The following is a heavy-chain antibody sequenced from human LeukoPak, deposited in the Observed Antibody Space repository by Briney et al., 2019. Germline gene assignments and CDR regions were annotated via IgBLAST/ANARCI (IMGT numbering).Heavy chain of an antibody. CDR3: AREVIAAHNWFDP. Sequence: SQTLSLTCTVSGGSISSGSYSWSWIRQPAGKGLEWIGRFYTSGSTNYNPSLKSRVTISVDTSKNQFSLKVSSVTAADTAVYYCAREVIAAHNWFDPWGQGTLVTVSS. D-gene: IGHD6-6*01. J-gene: IGHJ5*02. V-gene: IGHV4-61*02. CDR1: GGSISSGSYS. CDR2: FYTSGST.